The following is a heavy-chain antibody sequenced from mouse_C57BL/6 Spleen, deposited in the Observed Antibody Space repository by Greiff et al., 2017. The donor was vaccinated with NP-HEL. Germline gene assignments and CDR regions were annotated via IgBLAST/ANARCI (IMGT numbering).Heavy chain of an antibody. V-gene: IGHV1-81*01. Sequence: QVQLQQSGAELARPGASVKLSCKASGYTFTSYGISWVKQRTGQGLEWIGEISPRSGNTYYNEKFKGKATLTADKSSSTAYMELRSLTSEDSAVYFCASYYGNYGYWGQGTTLTVSS. J-gene: IGHJ2*01. D-gene: IGHD2-1*01. CDR2: ISPRSGNT. CDR3: ASYYGNYGY. CDR1: GYTFTSYG.